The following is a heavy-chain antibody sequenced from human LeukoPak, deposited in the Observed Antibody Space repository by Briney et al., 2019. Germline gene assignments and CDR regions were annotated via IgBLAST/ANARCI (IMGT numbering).Heavy chain of an antibody. D-gene: IGHD3-22*01. CDR2: IRYDGSNK. V-gene: IGHV3-30*02. CDR1: GFTFSSYG. J-gene: IGHJ4*02. CDR3: ARWTADYYDNSGCLDY. Sequence: AGGSLRLSCAASGFTFSSYGMHWVRQAPGKGLEWVAFIRYDGSNKYYADSVKGRFTISRDNSKNTLYLQMGSLRAEDMAVYYCARWTADYYDNSGCLDYWGQGTLVTVSS.